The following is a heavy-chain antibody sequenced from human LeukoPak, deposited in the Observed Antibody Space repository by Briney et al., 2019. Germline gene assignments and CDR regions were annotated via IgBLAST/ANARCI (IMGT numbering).Heavy chain of an antibody. CDR2: IYSDGSI. CDR3: ARDRCRLRGMNGDGDAFDI. CDR1: GFSVRSNY. Sequence: PGGSLRLSCAASGFSVRSNYVSWVRQAPGKGLEWVSMIYSDGSIFHADSVKGRFTMSRDNSRNTLDLQMNSLRVEDTAMYFCARDRCRLRGMNGDGDAFDIWGQGTMVTVSS. D-gene: IGHD1-1*01. J-gene: IGHJ3*02. V-gene: IGHV3-53*01.